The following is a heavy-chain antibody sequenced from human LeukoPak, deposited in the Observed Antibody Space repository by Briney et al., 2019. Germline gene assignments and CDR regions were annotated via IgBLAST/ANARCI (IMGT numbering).Heavy chain of an antibody. CDR3: ARAGVVPAARWFDP. Sequence: SQTLSLTCAVSGGSISSGGYSWSWIRQPPGKGLEWIGYIYHSGSTYYNPSLKSRVTISVDRSKNQFSLKLSSVTAADTAVYYCARAGVVPAARWFDPWGQGTLVTVSS. D-gene: IGHD2-2*01. J-gene: IGHJ5*02. CDR1: GGSISSGGYS. CDR2: IYHSGST. V-gene: IGHV4-30-2*01.